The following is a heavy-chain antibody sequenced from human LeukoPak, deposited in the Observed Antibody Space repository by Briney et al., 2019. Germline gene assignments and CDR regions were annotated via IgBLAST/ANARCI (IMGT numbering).Heavy chain of an antibody. D-gene: IGHD6-19*01. CDR3: ARWDDSAWAFGN. J-gene: IGHJ4*02. V-gene: IGHV4-59*08. CDR1: GGPISTYS. Sequence: PSETLSLTCTVSGGPISTYSWNWIRQSPGKGLEWVGYISHSGTTSYDSYFRSRVTISVDTSNNQLSLKLTSVTAADTAVYYCARWDDSAWAFGNWGPGTLVTVSS. CDR2: ISHSGTT.